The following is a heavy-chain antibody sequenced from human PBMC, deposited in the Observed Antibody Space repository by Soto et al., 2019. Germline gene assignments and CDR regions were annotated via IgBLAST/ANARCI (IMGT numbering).Heavy chain of an antibody. CDR2: INHSGST. Sequence: SETLSLTCAVYGGSFSGYYWSWIRQPPGKGLEWIGEINHSGSTNYNPSLKSRVTISVDTSKNQFSLKLSSVTAADTAVYYCARGYYGSGSYYNSLALKSYYYYYMDVWGKGTTVTVSS. J-gene: IGHJ6*03. D-gene: IGHD3-10*01. CDR3: ARGYYGSGSYYNSLALKSYYYYYMDV. V-gene: IGHV4-34*01. CDR1: GGSFSGYY.